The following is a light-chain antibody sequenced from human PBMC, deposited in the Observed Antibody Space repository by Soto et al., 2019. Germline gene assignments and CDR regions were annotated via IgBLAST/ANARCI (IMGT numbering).Light chain of an antibody. CDR3: QQYGSSPRWT. Sequence: DIQMTQSPSTLSGSVGDRVTITCRASQTISSWLAWYQQKPGKAPKLLIYKASTLKSGVPSRFSGSGSGTDFTLTISRLEPEDFAVYYCQQYGSSPRWTFGQGTKVDTK. V-gene: IGKV1-5*03. J-gene: IGKJ1*01. CDR2: KAS. CDR1: QTISSW.